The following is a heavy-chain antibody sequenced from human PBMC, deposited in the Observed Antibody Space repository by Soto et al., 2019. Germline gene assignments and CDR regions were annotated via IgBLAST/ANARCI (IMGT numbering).Heavy chain of an antibody. CDR3: ARGRFKWELHIDY. J-gene: IGHJ4*02. Sequence: EVQLVESGGGLVQPGGSLRLSCAASGFTFSSYSMNWVRQAPGKGLEWVSYISSSSSTIYYADSVKGRFTITRDNAKNSLYLQMNSLRDEDTAVYYCARGRFKWELHIDYWGQGTLVTVSS. D-gene: IGHD1-26*01. CDR2: ISSSSSTI. CDR1: GFTFSSYS. V-gene: IGHV3-48*02.